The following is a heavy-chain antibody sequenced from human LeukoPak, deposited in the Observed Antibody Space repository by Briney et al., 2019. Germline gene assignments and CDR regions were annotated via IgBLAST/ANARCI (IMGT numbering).Heavy chain of an antibody. V-gene: IGHV3-7*01. J-gene: IGHJ4*02. D-gene: IGHD1-7*01. Sequence: PGGSLRLSCAASGFTFSRYWMSWVRQAPGKGLEWVANIKQDGSEKYYVDSVKGRFTISRDNAKNSLYLQMNSLRAEDTAVYCCARDVELFWGQGTLVTVSS. CDR2: IKQDGSEK. CDR1: GFTFSRYW. CDR3: ARDVELF.